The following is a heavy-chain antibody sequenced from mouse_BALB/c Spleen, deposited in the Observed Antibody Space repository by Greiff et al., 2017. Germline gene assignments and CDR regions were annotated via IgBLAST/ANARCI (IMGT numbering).Heavy chain of an antibody. CDR3: ARESMITLFAY. J-gene: IGHJ3*01. CDR1: GYAFTNYL. Sequence: QVQLKQSGAELVRPGTSVKVSCKASGYAFTNYLIEWVKQRPGQGLEWIGVINPGSGGTNYNEKFKGKATLTADKSSSTAYMQLSSLTSDDSAVYFCARESMITLFAYWGQGTLVTVSA. D-gene: IGHD2-4*01. V-gene: IGHV1-54*01. CDR2: INPGSGGT.